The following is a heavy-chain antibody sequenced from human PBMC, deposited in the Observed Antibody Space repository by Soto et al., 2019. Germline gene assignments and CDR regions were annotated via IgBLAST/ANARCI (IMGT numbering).Heavy chain of an antibody. CDR3: ATVHHGYSSSWVGVDY. D-gene: IGHD6-13*01. CDR1: GGTFSSYA. J-gene: IGHJ4*01. CDR2: IIPIFGTA. Sequence: QVQLVQSGAEVKKPGSSVKVSCKASGGTFSSYAISWVRQAPGQGLEWMGGIIPIFGTANYAPKFQGRVTIYADESTSTAYSELSSLRSEDTAVYYCATVHHGYSSSWVGVDYWGHGTLVTVSS. V-gene: IGHV1-69*01.